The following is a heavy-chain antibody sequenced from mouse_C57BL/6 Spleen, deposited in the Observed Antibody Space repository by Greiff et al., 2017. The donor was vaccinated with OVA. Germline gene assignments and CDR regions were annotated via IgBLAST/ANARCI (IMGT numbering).Heavy chain of an antibody. D-gene: IGHD1-3*01. CDR2: IYPGDGDT. J-gene: IGHJ1*03. Sequence: VKLQESGPELVKPGASVKISCKASGYAFSSSWMNWVKQRPGTGLEWIGRIYPGDGDTNYNGKFKGKATLTADKSSSTAYMQLSSLTSEDSAVYFSASDSGDWYFDVWGTGTTVTVSS. CDR3: ASDSGDWYFDV. V-gene: IGHV1-82*01. CDR1: GYAFSSSW.